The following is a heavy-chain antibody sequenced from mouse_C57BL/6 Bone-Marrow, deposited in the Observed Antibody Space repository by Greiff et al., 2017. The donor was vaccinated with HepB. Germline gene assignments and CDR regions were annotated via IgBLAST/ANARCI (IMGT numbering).Heavy chain of an antibody. CDR2: FYPGSGSI. J-gene: IGHJ4*01. CDR3: ARHEEGYYYGSSYRYYAMDY. CDR1: GYTFTEYT. D-gene: IGHD1-1*01. V-gene: IGHV1-62-2*01. Sequence: QVQLQQSGAELVKPGASVKLSCKASGYTFTEYTIHWVKQRSGQGLEWIGWFYPGSGSIKYNEKFKDKATLTADKSYSTVYMELSRLTAEDSAVYFCARHEEGYYYGSSYRYYAMDYWGQGTSVTVSS.